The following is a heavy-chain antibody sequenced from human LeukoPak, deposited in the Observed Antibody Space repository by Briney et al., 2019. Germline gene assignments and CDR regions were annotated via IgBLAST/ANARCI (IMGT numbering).Heavy chain of an antibody. D-gene: IGHD3-3*01. CDR2: ISSSSSTI. CDR3: ARKTFLQGEWFVGV. V-gene: IGHV3-48*02. J-gene: IGHJ6*02. Sequence: GGSLRLSCAASGFTFSSYSMNWVRQAPGKGLEWVSYISSSSSTIYYADSVKGRFTISRDNAKNSLYLQMNSLRDEDTAVYYCARKTFLQGEWFVGVWGQGTTVTVSS. CDR1: GFTFSSYS.